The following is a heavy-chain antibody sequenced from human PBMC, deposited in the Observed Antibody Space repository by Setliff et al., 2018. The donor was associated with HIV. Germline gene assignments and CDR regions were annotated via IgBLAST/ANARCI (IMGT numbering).Heavy chain of an antibody. CDR2: ISNSGKI. J-gene: IGHJ5*02. D-gene: IGHD7-27*01. CDR1: GYSISTNEW. CDR3: ARDLPELTGRSFDP. Sequence: KPSETLSLTCAVSGYSISTNEWWGWIRQPPGKGLAWIGYISNSGKIYYDPSLNSRVTLSADTSKNQLSLKLTSVTAADTAVYYCARDLPELTGRSFDPWGQGMLVTVSS. V-gene: IGHV4-28*03.